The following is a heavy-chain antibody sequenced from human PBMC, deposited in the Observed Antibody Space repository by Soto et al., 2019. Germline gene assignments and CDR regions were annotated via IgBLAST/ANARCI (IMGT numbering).Heavy chain of an antibody. J-gene: IGHJ4*02. CDR3: ARIAPYYDSSGYSAAIDY. CDR2: IDWDDDK. Sequence: SGPTLVNPTQTLTLTCTFSWFSLSTSGMCVSWIRQPPGKALEWLARIDWDDDKYYSTSLKTRLTISKDTSKNQVVLTMTNMDPVDTATYYCARIAPYYDSSGYSAAIDYWGQGTLVTVS. V-gene: IGHV2-70*11. CDR1: WFSLSTSGMC. D-gene: IGHD3-22*01.